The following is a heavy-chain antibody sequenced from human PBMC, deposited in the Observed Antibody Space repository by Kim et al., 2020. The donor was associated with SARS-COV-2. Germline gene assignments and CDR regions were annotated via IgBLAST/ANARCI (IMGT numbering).Heavy chain of an antibody. Sequence: SETLSLTCTVSGGSISSYYWSWIRQPPGKGLEWIGYIYYSGSTNYNPSLKSRVTISVDTSKNQFSLKLSSVTAADTAVYYCARVAGFPPAAGPYYYYGMDVWGQGTTVTVSS. J-gene: IGHJ6*02. V-gene: IGHV4-59*13. CDR1: GGSISSYY. CDR3: ARVAGFPPAAGPYYYYGMDV. D-gene: IGHD6-13*01. CDR2: IYYSGST.